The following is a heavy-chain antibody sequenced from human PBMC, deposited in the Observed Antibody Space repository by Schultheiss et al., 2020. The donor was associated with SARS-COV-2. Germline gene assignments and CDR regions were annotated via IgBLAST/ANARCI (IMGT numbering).Heavy chain of an antibody. J-gene: IGHJ3*02. D-gene: IGHD2-2*01. CDR1: GGSFSDYY. CDR3: ARLRYQLLPHAFDI. CDR2: ISSSGSTI. Sequence: LSLTCAVYGGSFSDYYMSWIRQAPGKGLEWVSYISSSGSTIYYADSVKGRFTISRDNAKNSLYLQMNSLRAEDTAVYYCARLRYQLLPHAFDIWGQGTMVTVSS. V-gene: IGHV3-11*01.